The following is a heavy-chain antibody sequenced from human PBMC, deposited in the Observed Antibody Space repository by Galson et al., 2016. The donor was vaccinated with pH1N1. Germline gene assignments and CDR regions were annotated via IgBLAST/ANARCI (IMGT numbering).Heavy chain of an antibody. CDR2: IDPSGGGT. V-gene: IGHV1-46*01. J-gene: IGHJ4*02. CDR3: TRDLGRRREF. D-gene: IGHD1-26*01. CDR1: GYTFTTSY. Sequence: SVKVSCKASGYTFTTSYIHWVRRAPGEGLEWMGVIDPSGGGTTYAQKFQARVTMTRDTSTSTVYLDLNRLNSEDTSVYYCTRDLGRRREFWGQGTLVTVSS.